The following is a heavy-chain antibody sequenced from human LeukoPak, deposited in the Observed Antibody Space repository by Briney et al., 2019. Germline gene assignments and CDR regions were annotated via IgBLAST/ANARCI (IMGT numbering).Heavy chain of an antibody. CDR3: ARDRQVANIGQLSPFDY. CDR1: GFTFSSLG. D-gene: IGHD1-1*01. CDR2: ITNIGNNI. Sequence: PGGSLRLSCAASGFTFSSLGMNWVHQAPGKGLEWLSFITNIGNNIYYADSVRGRFIISRDNAKSSLYLQINSLRAEDTAVYYCARDRQVANIGQLSPFDYCGQGTLVTVSS. V-gene: IGHV3-48*04. J-gene: IGHJ4*02.